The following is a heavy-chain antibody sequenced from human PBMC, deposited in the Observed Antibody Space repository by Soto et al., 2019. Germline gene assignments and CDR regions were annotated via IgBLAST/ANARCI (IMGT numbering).Heavy chain of an antibody. J-gene: IGHJ6*02. CDR3: AKARGANNWANYSGLDV. V-gene: IGHV3-30*18. D-gene: IGHD1-1*01. CDR1: GFIFAKYG. Sequence: QEQLVESGGGVVQPGRSLRLSCAASGFIFAKYGMHWVRQAPGKGLEWVGLITYEGSNKYYADAVKGRFTISRDNAKDMVSLKMDSLGGEDTAVYYCAKARGANNWANYSGLDVWGQGTTVTVSS. CDR2: ITYEGSNK.